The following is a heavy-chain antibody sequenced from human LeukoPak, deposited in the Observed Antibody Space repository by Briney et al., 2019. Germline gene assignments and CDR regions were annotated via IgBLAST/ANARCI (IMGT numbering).Heavy chain of an antibody. Sequence: GGSLRLSCAASGFNVTNNYMHWVRQAPGKGLEWVSVIYRDGSTYYADSGKGRFTVSRDTSKNILYLQMNSLRAEDTAVYYCGDRGSSLLTPYWGQGTLVTVSS. CDR3: GDRGSSLLTPY. J-gene: IGHJ4*02. V-gene: IGHV3-53*01. D-gene: IGHD1-26*01. CDR1: GFNVTNNY. CDR2: IYRDGST.